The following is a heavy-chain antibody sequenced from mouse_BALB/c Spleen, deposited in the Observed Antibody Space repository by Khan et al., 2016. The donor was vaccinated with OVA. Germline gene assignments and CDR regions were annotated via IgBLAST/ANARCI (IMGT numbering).Heavy chain of an antibody. D-gene: IGHD1-3*01. CDR1: GFSLTGNI. Sequence: QVQLKESGPGLVAPSQSLSITFTVSGFSLTGNIVNWVRQPPGKGLEWLGMIWGDGSTDYTSAPKSRLNIRKDNSKSQVFVKMNSLHTDDTATYYCARDRSYIHGGFAYWGQGTLFTVSA. CDR2: IWGDGST. CDR3: ARDRSYIHGGFAY. V-gene: IGHV2-6-7*01. J-gene: IGHJ3*01.